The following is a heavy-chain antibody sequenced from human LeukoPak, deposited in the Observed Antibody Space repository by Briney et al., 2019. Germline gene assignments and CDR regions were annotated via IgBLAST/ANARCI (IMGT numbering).Heavy chain of an antibody. J-gene: IGHJ4*02. V-gene: IGHV1-2*02. CDR2: INPNNGGT. D-gene: IGHD3-10*01. CDR3: ARVPVWFGELSADY. CDR1: GYTFTGYY. Sequence: ASVKVSCKASGYTFTGYYMHWVRQAPGQGLEWMGWINPNNGGTNYAQKFQGRGTMTRDTSISPAYMELSRLRSDATAVYYGARVPVWFGELSADYWGQGTLVTVSS.